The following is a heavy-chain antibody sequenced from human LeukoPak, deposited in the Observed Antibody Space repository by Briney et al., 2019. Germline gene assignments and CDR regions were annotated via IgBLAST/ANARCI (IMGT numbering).Heavy chain of an antibody. CDR1: GYTFTSYA. CDR3: AITVTTVPYYYYYGMDV. J-gene: IGHJ6*02. CDR2: INAGNGNT. V-gene: IGHV1-3*01. Sequence: GASVKVSCKASGYTFTSYAMHWVRQAPGQRLEWMGWINAGNGNTKYSQKFQGRVIITRDTSASTAYMELSSLRSEDTAVYYCAITVTTVPYYYYYGMDVWGQGTTVTVSS. D-gene: IGHD4-11*01.